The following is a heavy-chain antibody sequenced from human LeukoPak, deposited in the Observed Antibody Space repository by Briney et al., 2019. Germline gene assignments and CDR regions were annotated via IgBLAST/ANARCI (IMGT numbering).Heavy chain of an antibody. D-gene: IGHD2-8*01. V-gene: IGHV1-2*02. Sequence: ASVKVSCKASGYTFTGYYMHWVRQAPGQGLEWMGWINPNSGGTNYAQKFQGRVTMTRDTSISTAYMELSRLRSDDMAVYYCARVRSYCTNGVCYWDLDYWGQGTLVTVSS. J-gene: IGHJ4*02. CDR3: ARVRSYCTNGVCYWDLDY. CDR2: INPNSGGT. CDR1: GYTFTGYY.